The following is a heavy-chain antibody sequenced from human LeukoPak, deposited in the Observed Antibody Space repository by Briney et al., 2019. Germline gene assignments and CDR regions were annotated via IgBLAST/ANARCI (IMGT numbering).Heavy chain of an antibody. CDR3: AKDRDQEYYYYYMDV. CDR1: GSTFSSYA. Sequence: GGPLRLSCAASGSTFSSYAMSWVRQAPGKGLEWVSAISGSGGSTYYADSVKGRFTISRDNSKNTLYLQMNSLRADDTAVYYCAKDRDQEYYYYYMDVWGKGTTVTVSS. CDR2: ISGSGGST. D-gene: IGHD2-2*01. J-gene: IGHJ6*03. V-gene: IGHV3-23*01.